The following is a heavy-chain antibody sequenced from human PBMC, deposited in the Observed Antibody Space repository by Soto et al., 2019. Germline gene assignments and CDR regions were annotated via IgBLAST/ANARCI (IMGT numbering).Heavy chain of an antibody. J-gene: IGHJ6*03. CDR2: IRSNSYGGTT. V-gene: IGHV3-49*04. D-gene: IGHD2-21*02. Sequence: PGGSLRLSCTASGFVFGNFAMSWVRQAPGKGLEWVGLIRSNSYGGTTEYAASVKGRFTISRDDDKSIADLQMNSLTTEDTAVYFCTRDLRLGVSESDGYYMDVWGKGTPVTVSS. CDR1: GFVFGNFA. CDR3: TRDLRLGVSESDGYYMDV.